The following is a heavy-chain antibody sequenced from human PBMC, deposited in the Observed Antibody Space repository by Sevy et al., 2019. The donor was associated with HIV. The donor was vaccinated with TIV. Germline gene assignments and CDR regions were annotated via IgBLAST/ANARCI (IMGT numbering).Heavy chain of an antibody. CDR3: AREALYYYDSERHYDDAFDM. J-gene: IGHJ3*02. CDR1: GFTFSSHY. D-gene: IGHD3-22*01. CDR2: IKQDGSDK. Sequence: GGSLRLSCAASGFTFSSHYMSWVRQAPGKGLEWVANIKQDGSDKFYVESVKGRFTISRDNAMNSLYLQLSSLRAEDTAMYFCAREALYYYDSERHYDDAFDMWGPGTMVTVSS. V-gene: IGHV3-7*01.